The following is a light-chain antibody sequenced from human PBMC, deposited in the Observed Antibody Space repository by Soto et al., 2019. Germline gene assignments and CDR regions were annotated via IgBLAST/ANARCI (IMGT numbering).Light chain of an antibody. CDR2: GAS. CDR3: QHYGKSPIT. V-gene: IGKV3-20*01. Sequence: EIVLTQSPGTLSLSPGERATLSCRASQSVISSYLAWYQQKPGQAPRLLIYGASSRATGIPDRFSGSGSGTDFTLTISRLEPEDFAMYYCQHYGKSPITFGQGTRLEIK. CDR1: QSVISSY. J-gene: IGKJ5*01.